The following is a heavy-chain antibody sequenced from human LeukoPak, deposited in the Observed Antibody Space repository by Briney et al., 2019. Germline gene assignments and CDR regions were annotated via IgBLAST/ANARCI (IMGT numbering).Heavy chain of an antibody. J-gene: IGHJ4*02. CDR3: ARASSSSWPYFDY. D-gene: IGHD6-13*01. Sequence: PSETLSLTCTVSGGSISSYYWSWIRQPPAKGLEWIGYIYYSGSTNYNPSLKSRVTISVDTSKNQFSLKLSSVTAADTAVYYCARASSSSWPYFDYWGQGTLVTVSS. CDR2: IYYSGST. CDR1: GGSISSYY. V-gene: IGHV4-59*01.